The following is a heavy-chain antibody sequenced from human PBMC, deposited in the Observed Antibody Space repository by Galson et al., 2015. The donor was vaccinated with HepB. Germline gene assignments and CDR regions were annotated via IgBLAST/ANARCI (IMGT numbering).Heavy chain of an antibody. CDR2: ISSSGSTI. CDR3: ARRRRTTVIHSDAFDI. CDR1: GFTFSDYY. Sequence: SLRLSCAASGFTFSDYYMSWIRQAPGKGLEWVSYISSSGSTIYYADSVKGRFTISRDNAKNSLYLQMNSLRAEDTAVYYCARRRRTTVIHSDAFDIWGQGTMVTVSS. V-gene: IGHV3-11*01. J-gene: IGHJ3*02. D-gene: IGHD4-17*01.